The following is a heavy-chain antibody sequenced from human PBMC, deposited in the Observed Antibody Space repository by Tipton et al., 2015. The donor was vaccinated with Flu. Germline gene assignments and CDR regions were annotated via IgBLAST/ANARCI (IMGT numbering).Heavy chain of an antibody. CDR3: ARERGYSYALYYYGMDV. D-gene: IGHD5-18*01. V-gene: IGHV4-61*02. CDR2: ISTSGST. CDR1: GGSISSGNYY. Sequence: TLSLTCTVSGGSISSGNYYWSWIRQSAERGLEWIGRISTSGSTSYKPSLRSRVNISVDTSKNEFSLKLSSVTAADTAVYYCARERGYSYALYYYGMDVWGQGTTVTVSS. J-gene: IGHJ6*02.